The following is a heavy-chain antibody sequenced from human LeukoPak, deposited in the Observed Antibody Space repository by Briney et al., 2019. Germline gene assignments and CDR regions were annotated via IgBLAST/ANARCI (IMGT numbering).Heavy chain of an antibody. CDR1: GFTFSSYA. V-gene: IGHV3-30*04. Sequence: GGSLRLSCAASGFTFSSYAMHWVRQAPGKGLEWVAVISYDGSNKYYADSVKGRFTISRDNSKNTLYLQMNSLRAEDTAVYYCARDVLRCGSTSCYWGPYGMDVWGQGTTVTVSS. CDR3: ARDVLRCGSTSCYWGPYGMDV. D-gene: IGHD2-2*01. J-gene: IGHJ6*02. CDR2: ISYDGSNK.